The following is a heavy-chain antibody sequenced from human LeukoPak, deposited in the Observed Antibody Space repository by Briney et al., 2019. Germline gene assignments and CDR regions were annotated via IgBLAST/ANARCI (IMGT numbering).Heavy chain of an antibody. J-gene: IGHJ5*02. CDR3: ARYTYGFYNWFHP. Sequence: SETLSLTCAVYGGSFRGYYWSWVRQPPGKGLEWIGEINHSGSTNYNPSLKSRVTISVDTSKNQFSLTLSSVTAADTAVYYCARYTYGFYNWFHPWGQGTLLTVSS. D-gene: IGHD5-18*01. CDR1: GGSFRGYY. CDR2: INHSGST. V-gene: IGHV4-34*01.